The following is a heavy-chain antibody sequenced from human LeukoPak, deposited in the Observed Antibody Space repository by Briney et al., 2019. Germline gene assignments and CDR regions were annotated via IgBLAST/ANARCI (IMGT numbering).Heavy chain of an antibody. J-gene: IGHJ6*02. Sequence: GGSLRLSCAASGFTFSSYAMSWVRQAPGKGLEWVSAISGSGGSTYYADSVKGRFTISRDNSKNTLYLQMSSLRAEDTAVYYCAKGGAATRYGMDVWGQGTTVTVSS. CDR1: GFTFSSYA. CDR3: AKGGAATRYGMDV. D-gene: IGHD2-15*01. CDR2: ISGSGGST. V-gene: IGHV3-23*01.